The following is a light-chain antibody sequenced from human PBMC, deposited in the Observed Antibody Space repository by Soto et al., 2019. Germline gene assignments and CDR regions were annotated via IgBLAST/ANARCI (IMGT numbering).Light chain of an antibody. Sequence: QSVLTQPHSVSGTPGQRLTVSCSGSDSNIGSYSVHWFQQLPGTAPKLLISTTYQRPSGVPERFSGSKSGTSASLAITGLQAEDEADYYCQSYDSSLRYVFGTGTKVTVL. CDR2: TTY. V-gene: IGLV1-44*01. CDR3: QSYDSSLRYV. J-gene: IGLJ1*01. CDR1: DSNIGSYS.